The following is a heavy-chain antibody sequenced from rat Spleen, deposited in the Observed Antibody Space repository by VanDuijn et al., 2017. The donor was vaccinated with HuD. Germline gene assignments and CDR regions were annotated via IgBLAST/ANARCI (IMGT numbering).Heavy chain of an antibody. J-gene: IGHJ2*01. V-gene: IGHV5S13*01. CDR1: GFTFSNYG. CDR3: TTANNGGFSELYYFDY. CDR2: ISTGGGKT. Sequence: EVQLVESGGGLVQPGRSLKLSCAASGFTFSNYGMAWVRRTPTKGLEWVASISTGGGKTYYRDSVKGRFTFSRNNAKSTLYLQMDSLRSEDKATYYCTTANNGGFSELYYFDYWGQGVMVTVSS. D-gene: IGHD1-11*01.